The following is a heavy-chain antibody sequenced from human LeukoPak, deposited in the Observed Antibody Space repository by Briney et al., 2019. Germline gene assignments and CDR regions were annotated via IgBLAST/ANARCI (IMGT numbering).Heavy chain of an antibody. V-gene: IGHV3-7*03. D-gene: IGHD3-22*01. Sequence: GGSLRLSCAASGFTFISSAMSWVRQAPGKGLEWVANIKQDGSEKYYVDSVKGRFTISRDNAKNSLYLQMNSLRAEDTAVYYCARVGSDSSGDFDYWGQGTLVTVSS. CDR2: IKQDGSEK. J-gene: IGHJ4*02. CDR3: ARVGSDSSGDFDY. CDR1: GFTFISSA.